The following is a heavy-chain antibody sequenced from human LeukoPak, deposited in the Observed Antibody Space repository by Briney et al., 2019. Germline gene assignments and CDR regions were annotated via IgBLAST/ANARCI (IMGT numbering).Heavy chain of an antibody. J-gene: IGHJ6*02. Sequence: SETLSLTCTVSGGSISSYYWNWFRQPPGKGLEWIGYIYYSGSTNYNPSLKSRVTISVDTSKNQFSLKLSSVTAADTAVYYCARVWFGELLSYGMDVWAKGPRSPSP. CDR3: ARVWFGELLSYGMDV. CDR1: GGSISSYY. CDR2: IYYSGST. V-gene: IGHV4-59*01. D-gene: IGHD3-10*01.